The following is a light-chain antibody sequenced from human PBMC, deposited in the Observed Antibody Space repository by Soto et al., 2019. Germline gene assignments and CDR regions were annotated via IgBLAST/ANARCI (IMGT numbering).Light chain of an antibody. V-gene: IGLV2-14*01. CDR2: EVN. J-gene: IGLJ3*02. Sequence: QSALTQPASVSGSPGQSITISCTGTSSDVGGFDFVSWYQHHPGKAPKLLVYEVNVRPSRVSSRFSGSKSGNTASLTISGLQAEDEADYYCSSYTSHNPPWVFGGGTKLTVL. CDR3: SSYTSHNPPWV. CDR1: SSDVGGFDF.